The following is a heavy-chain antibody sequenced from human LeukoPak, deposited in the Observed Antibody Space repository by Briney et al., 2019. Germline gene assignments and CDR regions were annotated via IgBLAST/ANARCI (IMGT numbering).Heavy chain of an antibody. V-gene: IGHV1-3*01. CDR3: ARDTRSYGSGSYYPIDY. CDR1: GYTFTSYA. D-gene: IGHD3-10*01. J-gene: IGHJ4*02. Sequence: ASVKVSCKASGYTFTSYAMHWVRQAPGQRLEWMGWINAGNGNTKYSQKFQGRVTITRDTSASTAYMELRSLRSDDTAVYYCARDTRSYGSGSYYPIDYWGQGTLVTVSS. CDR2: INAGNGNT.